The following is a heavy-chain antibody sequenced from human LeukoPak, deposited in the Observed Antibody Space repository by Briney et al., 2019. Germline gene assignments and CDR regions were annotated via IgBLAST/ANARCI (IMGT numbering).Heavy chain of an antibody. D-gene: IGHD3-22*01. J-gene: IGHJ4*02. CDR2: ISGSGGST. CDR3: AKAPDITMIVVVKY. CDR1: GFTFSSYA. V-gene: IGHV3-23*01. Sequence: PGRSLRLSCAASGFTFSSYAMSWVRQAPGKGLEWVSAISGSGGSTYYADSVKGRFTISRDNSKNTRYLQMNSLRAEDTAVYYCAKAPDITMIVVVKYWGQGTLVTVSS.